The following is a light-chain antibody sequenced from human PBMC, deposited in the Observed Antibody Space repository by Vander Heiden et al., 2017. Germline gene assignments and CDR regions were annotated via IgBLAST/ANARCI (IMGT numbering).Light chain of an antibody. J-gene: IGLJ1*01. CDR1: RSDDGSYNR. Sequence: QSALTQPASVSVSPGQSITLSDTGTRSDDGSYNRVSWYQQQPGKAPKLMIFDVSKRLSGVSNRFSGSKSGITASLTISGLQAEDEADYYCCSYAGSSTYYVFGTVTKVTVL. V-gene: IGLV2-23*02. CDR3: CSYAGSSTYYV. CDR2: DVS.